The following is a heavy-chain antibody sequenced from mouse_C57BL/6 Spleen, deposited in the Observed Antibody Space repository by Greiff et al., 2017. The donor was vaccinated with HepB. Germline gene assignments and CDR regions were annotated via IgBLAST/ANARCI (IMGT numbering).Heavy chain of an antibody. D-gene: IGHD1-1*01. V-gene: IGHV5-15*01. CDR1: GFTFSDYG. CDR3: ARHDSYGRAMDY. Sequence: EVQGVESGGGLVQPGGSLKLSCAASGFTFSDYGMAWVRQAPRKGPEWVAFISNLAYSIYYADTVTGRFTISRENAKNTLYLEMSSLRSEDTAMYYCARHDSYGRAMDYWGQGTSVTVSS. J-gene: IGHJ4*01. CDR2: ISNLAYSI.